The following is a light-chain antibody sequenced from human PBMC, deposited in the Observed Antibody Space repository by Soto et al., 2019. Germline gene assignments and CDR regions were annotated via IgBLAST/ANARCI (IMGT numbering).Light chain of an antibody. J-gene: IGLJ1*01. CDR3: CSYAGFYV. V-gene: IGLV2-23*01. CDR1: SSDVGTYNR. Sequence: QSVPTQPASVSGSPGQSITISCTGASSDVGTYNRVSWYQQHPGKAPKLMIYEGSKRPSAVSNRFSGSKSGNTASLTISGLQAEDEADYYCCSYAGFYVFGTGTKLTVL. CDR2: EGS.